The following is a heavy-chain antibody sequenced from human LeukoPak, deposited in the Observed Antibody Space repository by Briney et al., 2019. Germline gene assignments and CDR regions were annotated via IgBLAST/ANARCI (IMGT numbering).Heavy chain of an antibody. CDR1: GLTFSMPP. D-gene: IGHD4-17*01. Sequence: GGSLRLSCAASGLTFSMPPMNWVRQAPGKGLEWVSDISSSGSTIDYADSVKGRFTISRDNAKNSLYLQMNSLRAEDTAVYYCAVTTVGFALDYWGQGTLVTVSS. J-gene: IGHJ4*02. V-gene: IGHV3-48*03. CDR2: ISSSGSTI. CDR3: AVTTVGFALDY.